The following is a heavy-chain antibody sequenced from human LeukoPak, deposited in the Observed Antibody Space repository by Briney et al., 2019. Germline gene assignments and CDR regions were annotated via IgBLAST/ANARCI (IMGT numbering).Heavy chain of an antibody. D-gene: IGHD4-11*01. CDR1: EFTFSSYS. V-gene: IGHV3-21*01. Sequence: PGGSLRLSCEGSEFTFSSYSMNWVRQAPGEGLEWVSSISRSSTDMYYADSVKGRFTISRDNAKNSVYLQMNSLRAEDTAMYYCARSDYFNYKSHFDYWGQGTLVTVSS. CDR2: ISRSSTDM. CDR3: ARSDYFNYKSHFDY. J-gene: IGHJ4*02.